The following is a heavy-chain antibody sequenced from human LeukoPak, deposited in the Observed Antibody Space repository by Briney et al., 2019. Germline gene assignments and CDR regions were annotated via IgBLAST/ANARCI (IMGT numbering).Heavy chain of an antibody. CDR2: ISFDGGNK. Sequence: PGGSLRLSCAASGFTFNTYAMSWVRQAPGKGLEWVAIISFDGGNKYYADSVKGRFTISRDNSKSTLYLQMNSLRAEDTAVYYCARDGIVGSPLFKFDYWGQGTLVTVSS. J-gene: IGHJ4*02. CDR3: ARDGIVGSPLFKFDY. CDR1: GFTFNTYA. D-gene: IGHD1-26*01. V-gene: IGHV3-30-3*01.